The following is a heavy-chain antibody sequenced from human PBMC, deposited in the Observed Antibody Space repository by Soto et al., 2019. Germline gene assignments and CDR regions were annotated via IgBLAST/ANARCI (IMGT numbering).Heavy chain of an antibody. CDR2: IIPIFGTA. CDR3: ARGSRVKIPAATGRDYYYHGLDV. D-gene: IGHD1-26*01. CDR1: GGTFSSYA. Sequence: SVKVSCKASGGTFSSYAISWVRQAPGQGLEWMGGIIPIFGTANYAQKFQGRVTITADESTSTAYMELNSVTAADTAMYYCARGSRVKIPAATGRDYYYHGLDVWAQGTAVTVSS. J-gene: IGHJ6*02. V-gene: IGHV1-69*13.